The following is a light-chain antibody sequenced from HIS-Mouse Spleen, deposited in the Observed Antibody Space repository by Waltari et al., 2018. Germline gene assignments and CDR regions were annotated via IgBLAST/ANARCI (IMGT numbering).Light chain of an antibody. V-gene: IGKV1-5*03. CDR3: QQYRT. J-gene: IGKJ1*01. Sequence: DLQMTQYPSTLSASVGDRVTITCRASQSISSWLAWYQQKPGKAPKLLIYKASSLESGVPSRFSGSGSGTEFTLTISSLQPDDFATYYCQQYRTFGQGTKVEIK. CDR1: QSISSW. CDR2: KAS.